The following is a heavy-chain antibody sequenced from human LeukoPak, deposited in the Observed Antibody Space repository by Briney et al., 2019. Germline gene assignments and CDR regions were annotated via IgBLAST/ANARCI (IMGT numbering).Heavy chain of an antibody. CDR2: VYYSENT. Sequence: PSETLSLTCTVSGGFITNSNYYWGWIRQSPGKGLEWIGSVYYSENTYYNPSLKSRVTISVDTSKNQFSLKLSSVTAADTAVYYCARVYGGWFDPWGQGTLVTVSS. CDR3: ARVYGGWFDP. J-gene: IGHJ5*02. D-gene: IGHD4-23*01. V-gene: IGHV4-39*07. CDR1: GGFITNSNYY.